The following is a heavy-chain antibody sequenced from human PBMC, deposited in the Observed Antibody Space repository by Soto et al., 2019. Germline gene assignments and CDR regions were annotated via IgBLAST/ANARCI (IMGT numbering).Heavy chain of an antibody. Sequence: GGSLRLSCAPSGFTFSIYAMHWVRQAPGKGLEWVAIISYDGSSYYYADSVKGRFTISRDNSRKTLYLQMSSLRAEDTAIYYCARGYRGSYSYHYYYSGVDVWGRGTTVTVSS. CDR1: GFTFSIYA. CDR2: ISYDGSSY. D-gene: IGHD1-26*01. V-gene: IGHV3-30-3*01. CDR3: ARGYRGSYSYHYYYSGVDV. J-gene: IGHJ6*02.